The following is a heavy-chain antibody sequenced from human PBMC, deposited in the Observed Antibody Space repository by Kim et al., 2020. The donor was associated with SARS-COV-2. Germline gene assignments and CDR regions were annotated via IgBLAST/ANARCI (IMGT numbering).Heavy chain of an antibody. Sequence: SETLSLTCAVYGGSFSGYYWSWIRQPPGKGLEWIGEINHSGSTNYNPSLKSRVTISVDTSKNQFSLKLSSVTAADTAVYYCARGARTGYSGYDFDYWGQGTLVTVSS. V-gene: IGHV4-34*01. CDR2: INHSGST. D-gene: IGHD5-12*01. CDR1: GGSFSGYY. J-gene: IGHJ4*02. CDR3: ARGARTGYSGYDFDY.